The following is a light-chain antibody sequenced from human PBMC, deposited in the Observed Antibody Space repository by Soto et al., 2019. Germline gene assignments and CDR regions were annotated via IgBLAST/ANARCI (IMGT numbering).Light chain of an antibody. CDR2: DAS. J-gene: IGKJ4*01. Sequence: EIVLTQSPATLSLSPGERATLSCRASQSVSSYLAWYQQKPGQAPRLLIYDASTRATCIPARFTGSGSGTDFTLTISSLGPEDFEVYYCQQRSNWPRLTFGGATKLEIK. V-gene: IGKV3-11*01. CDR1: QSVSSY. CDR3: QQRSNWPRLT.